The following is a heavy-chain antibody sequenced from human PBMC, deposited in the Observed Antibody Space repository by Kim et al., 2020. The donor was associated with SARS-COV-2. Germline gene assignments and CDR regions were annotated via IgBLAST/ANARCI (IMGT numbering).Heavy chain of an antibody. J-gene: IGHJ4*02. D-gene: IGHD3-9*01. Sequence: ASVKVSCKASGYTFTSYAMNWVRQAPGQGLEWMGWINTNTGNPTYAQGFTGRFVFSLDTSVSTAYLEISSLKAEDTAVYYCARDYVYYDILTGQIDYWGQGTLVTVSS. CDR2: INTNTGNP. CDR3: ARDYVYYDILTGQIDY. CDR1: GYTFTSYA. V-gene: IGHV7-4-1*02.